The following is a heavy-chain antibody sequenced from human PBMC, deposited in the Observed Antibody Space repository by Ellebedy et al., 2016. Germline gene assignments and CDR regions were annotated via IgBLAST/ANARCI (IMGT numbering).Heavy chain of an antibody. CDR1: GFTFSSYS. CDR2: ISSSSSYT. D-gene: IGHD3-22*01. V-gene: IGHV3-21*05. J-gene: IGHJ3*02. CDR3: ARTGHYYDSSGYYIGAFDI. Sequence: GESLKISXAASGFTFSSYSMNWVRQAPGKGLEWVSYISSSSSYTNYADSVKGRFTISRDNAKNSLYLQMNSLRAEDTAVYYCARTGHYYDSSGYYIGAFDIWGQGTMVTVSS.